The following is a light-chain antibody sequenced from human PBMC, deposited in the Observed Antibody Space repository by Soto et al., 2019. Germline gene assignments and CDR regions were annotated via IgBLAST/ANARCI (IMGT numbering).Light chain of an antibody. CDR3: QQYNNWPKT. V-gene: IGKV3-20*01. J-gene: IGKJ1*01. CDR2: GAS. Sequence: EIVLTQSPGTLSLFPGERATLSCRASQSVSSTYFAWYRQKPGQPPSLLIYGASNRATGVPDRFSGSGSGPDFTLTISSLQSEDFAVYYCQQYNNWPKTFGQGTKVEI. CDR1: QSVSSTY.